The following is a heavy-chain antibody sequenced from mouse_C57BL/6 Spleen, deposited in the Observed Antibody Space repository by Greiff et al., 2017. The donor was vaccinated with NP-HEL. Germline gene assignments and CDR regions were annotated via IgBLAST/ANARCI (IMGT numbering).Heavy chain of an antibody. J-gene: IGHJ1*03. CDR3: ARDRGYYGSSYGYFDV. D-gene: IGHD1-1*01. CDR2: ISDGGSYT. Sequence: VKLMESGGGLVKPGGSLKLSCAASGFTFSSYAMSWVRQTPEKRLEWVATISDGGSYTYYPDNVKGRFTISRDNAKNNLYLQMSHLKSEDTAMYYCARDRGYYGSSYGYFDVWGTGTTVTVSS. V-gene: IGHV5-4*01. CDR1: GFTFSSYA.